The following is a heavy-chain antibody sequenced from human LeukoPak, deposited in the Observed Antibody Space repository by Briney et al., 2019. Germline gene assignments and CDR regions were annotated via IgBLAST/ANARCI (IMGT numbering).Heavy chain of an antibody. D-gene: IGHD5-12*01. CDR1: GAFITNSHW. Sequence: SGTLSLTCAVSGAFITNSHWWSWARQPPGKGLEWIGEIYHSGTTNYNPSLQSRVTMSVDTSKNQFSLMLSSVTAADTAVYYCARGFRATDYFDYWGQGTLVTVSS. CDR2: IYHSGTT. CDR3: ARGFRATDYFDY. J-gene: IGHJ4*02. V-gene: IGHV4-4*02.